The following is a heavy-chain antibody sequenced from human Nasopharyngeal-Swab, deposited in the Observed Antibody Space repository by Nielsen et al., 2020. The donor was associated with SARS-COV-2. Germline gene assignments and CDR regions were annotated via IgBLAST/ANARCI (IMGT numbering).Heavy chain of an antibody. D-gene: IGHD1-26*01. CDR1: GASFSGYY. CDR3: ARPNSAGRGAFDI. CDR2: IYYSGST. Sequence: SETLSLTCAVFGASFSGYYWSWIRQPPGKGLEWIGSIYYSGSTYYNPSLKSRVTISVDTSKNQFSLKLSSVTAADTAVYYCARPNSAGRGAFDIWGQGTMVTVSS. J-gene: IGHJ3*02. V-gene: IGHV4-34*01.